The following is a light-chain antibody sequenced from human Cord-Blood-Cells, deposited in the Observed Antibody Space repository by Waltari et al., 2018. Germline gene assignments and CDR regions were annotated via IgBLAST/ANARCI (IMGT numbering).Light chain of an antibody. CDR3: QQYYSTPYT. Sequence: DIVMTQSPDSLAVSLGERATINCKSSQSVLYSSNNKNYLAWYQQTPGHPPKLLIYWASTRESGVPDRFSGSGSGTDFTLTISSLQAEDVAVYYCQQYYSTPYTFGQGTKLEIK. V-gene: IGKV4-1*01. CDR1: QSVLYSSNNKNY. CDR2: WAS. J-gene: IGKJ2*01.